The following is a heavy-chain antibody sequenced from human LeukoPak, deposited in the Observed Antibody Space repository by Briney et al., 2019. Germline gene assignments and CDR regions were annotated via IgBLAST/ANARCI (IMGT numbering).Heavy chain of an antibody. J-gene: IGHJ5*02. CDR1: GFTFGSYT. CDR3: VRASHPGGWFDP. Sequence: GGSLRLSCAASGFTFGSYTMSWVRQAPGKGLEWVSSITSSSSYIFYAGSVKGRFTISRDNAKNSLYLQMNSLTAEDTAVYYCVRASHPGGWFDPWGQGTLVTVSS. CDR2: ITSSSSYI. D-gene: IGHD3-10*01. V-gene: IGHV3-21*01.